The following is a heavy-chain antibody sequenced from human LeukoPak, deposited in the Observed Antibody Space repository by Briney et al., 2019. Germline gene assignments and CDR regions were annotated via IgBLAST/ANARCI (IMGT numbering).Heavy chain of an antibody. D-gene: IGHD3-10*01. CDR1: GFTFSSYS. CDR2: ISSSSRYI. V-gene: IGHV3-21*06. CDR3: ARSIKLEFYYGSGTDYYGMDV. J-gene: IGHJ6*02. Sequence: GGSLRLSCAASGFTFSSYSMNWVRQAPGKGLEWVSSISSSSRYIYYADSVKGRFTISRDNAQNSLYLQMNSLRAEDTAVYYCARSIKLEFYYGSGTDYYGMDVWGQGTTVTVSS.